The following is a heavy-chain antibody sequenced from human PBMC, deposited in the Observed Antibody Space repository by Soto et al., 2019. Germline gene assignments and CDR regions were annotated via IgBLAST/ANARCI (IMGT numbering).Heavy chain of an antibody. CDR1: GFTFSSYA. Sequence: GGSLRLSCAASGFTFSSYAMSWVRQAPGKGLEWVSAISGSGGSTYYADSVKGRLTISRDNSKNTLYLQMNSLRAEDTAVYYCAKDTGGGSYHFDYWGQGTLVTVSS. CDR3: AKDTGGGSYHFDY. D-gene: IGHD1-26*01. CDR2: ISGSGGST. V-gene: IGHV3-23*01. J-gene: IGHJ4*02.